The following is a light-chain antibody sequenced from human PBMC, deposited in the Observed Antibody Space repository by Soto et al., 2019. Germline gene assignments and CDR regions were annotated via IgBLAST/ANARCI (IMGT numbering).Light chain of an antibody. CDR2: AAS. J-gene: IGKJ2*01. Sequence: EIQMSQSPAPMSSSVGDRVTITCRASGGISNYFACYQQKPGKVPKLLIYAASTLQSGVPSRFSGSGSGTDFTLTISGLQPEDVATYYCQRYNRGTPYTLGQGTKVDIK. CDR3: QRYNRGTPYT. V-gene: IGKV1-27*01. CDR1: GGISNY.